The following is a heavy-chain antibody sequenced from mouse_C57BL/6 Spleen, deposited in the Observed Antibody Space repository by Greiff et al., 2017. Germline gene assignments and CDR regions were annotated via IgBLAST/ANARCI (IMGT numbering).Heavy chain of an antibody. V-gene: IGHV1-82*01. CDR3: ARWSYYYGSSYGY. CDR1: GYAFSSSW. Sequence: QVQLKESGPELVKPGASVKISCKASGYAFSSSWMNWVKQRPGKGLEWIGRIYPGDGDTNYNGKFKGKATLTADKSSSTAYMQLSSLTSEDSAVYFCARWSYYYGSSYGYWGQGTTLTVSS. J-gene: IGHJ2*01. D-gene: IGHD1-1*01. CDR2: IYPGDGDT.